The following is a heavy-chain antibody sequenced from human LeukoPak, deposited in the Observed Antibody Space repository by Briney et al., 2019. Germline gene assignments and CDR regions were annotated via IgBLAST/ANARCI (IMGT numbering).Heavy chain of an antibody. CDR2: IIPIFGIA. D-gene: IGHD6-6*01. Sequence: SVKVSCKASGGTFSSYAISWVRQAPGKGLEWMGRIIPIFGIANYAPEFQGRITITADKSTSTGYMELSSLRSEDTAVYYCARVEIAARLGWYFDLWGRGTLVTVSS. CDR3: ARVEIAARLGWYFDL. V-gene: IGHV1-69*04. CDR1: GGTFSSYA. J-gene: IGHJ2*01.